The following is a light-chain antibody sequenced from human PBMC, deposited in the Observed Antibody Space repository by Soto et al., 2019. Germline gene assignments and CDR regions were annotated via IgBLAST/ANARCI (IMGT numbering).Light chain of an antibody. CDR2: AAS. J-gene: IGKJ4*01. CDR3: QQRSDWPPSLT. V-gene: IGKV3-11*01. CDR1: QSVSSS. Sequence: EIVLTQSPATLSLSPGERATLSCRASQSVSSSLAWYQQKPGQAPSLLIYAASNRATGIPTRFSGSGSGTDFTLTISSLEPEDFGVYYCQQRSDWPPSLTFGGGTKVDIK.